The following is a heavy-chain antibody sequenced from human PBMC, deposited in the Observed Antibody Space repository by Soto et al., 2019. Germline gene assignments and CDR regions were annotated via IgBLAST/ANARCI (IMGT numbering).Heavy chain of an antibody. Sequence: EVQLVQSGGGLVQPGGSLKLSCAASGFTFSGSTVHWVRQASGEGLQWVGRIRSKANDYATTYFASVKGRFTISRDDSRNTAYLQMSDLKTEDTAVYYCTGGYCTGGTCYSGYFQHWGQGALVTVFS. CDR3: TGGYCTGGTCYSGYFQH. V-gene: IGHV3-73*02. CDR2: IRSKANDYAT. CDR1: GFTFSGST. D-gene: IGHD2-15*01. J-gene: IGHJ1*01.